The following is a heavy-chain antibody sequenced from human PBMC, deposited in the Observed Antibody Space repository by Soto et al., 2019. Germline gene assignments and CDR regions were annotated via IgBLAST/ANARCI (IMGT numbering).Heavy chain of an antibody. J-gene: IGHJ4*02. CDR2: ISAHNGNT. V-gene: IGHV1-18*01. D-gene: IGHD1-1*01. Sequence: QVHLVQSGAEVKKPGASVKVSCKASGYTFTSYGITWVRQAPGQGLEGMGWISAHNGNTDYAQKLKGRVIVTRDTSTSTAYMELRSVISDDTYVYYCARGRYGDYWGQGALVTVSS. CDR3: ARGRYGDY. CDR1: GYTFTSYG.